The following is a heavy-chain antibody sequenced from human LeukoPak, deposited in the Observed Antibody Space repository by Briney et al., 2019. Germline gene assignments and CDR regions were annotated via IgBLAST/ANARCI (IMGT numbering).Heavy chain of an antibody. CDR3: ARVERGYSYGPTRAEYFQH. V-gene: IGHV4-34*01. Sequence: SETLSLTCAVYGGSFSRYYWSWIRQPPGKGLEWIGEINHSGSTNYNPSLKSRVTISVDTSKNQFSLKLSSVTAADTAVYYCARVERGYSYGPTRAEYFQHWGQGTLVTVSS. D-gene: IGHD5-18*01. CDR2: INHSGST. J-gene: IGHJ1*01. CDR1: GGSFSRYY.